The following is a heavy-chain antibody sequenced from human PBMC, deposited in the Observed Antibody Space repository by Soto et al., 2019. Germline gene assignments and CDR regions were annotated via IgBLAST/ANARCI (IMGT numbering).Heavy chain of an antibody. CDR1: GFTFSSYA. V-gene: IGHV3-64*01. J-gene: IGHJ4*02. CDR2: ISSNGGST. Sequence: GGSLRLSCAASGFTFSSYAMHWVRQAPGKGLEYVSVISSNGGSTYYANSVKGRFTISRDNSKNTLYLQMGSLRAEDMAVYYCARGPSTVATWLDYWGQGTLVTVSS. D-gene: IGHD4-17*01. CDR3: ARGPSTVATWLDY.